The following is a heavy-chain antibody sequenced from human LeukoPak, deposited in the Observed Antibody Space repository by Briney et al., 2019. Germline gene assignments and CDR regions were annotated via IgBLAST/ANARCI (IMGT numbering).Heavy chain of an antibody. J-gene: IGHJ4*02. Sequence: ASVKVSCKASGYTFTSYYMHWERQAPGQGLEWMGMINPSGGSTSYAQKFQGRVTMTRDTSTSTVYMERSSLRSEDTAVYYCARAQRALVRVPPAYWGQGTLVTVSS. CDR1: GYTFTSYY. D-gene: IGHD5-24*01. V-gene: IGHV1-46*01. CDR3: ARAQRALVRVPPAY. CDR2: INPSGGST.